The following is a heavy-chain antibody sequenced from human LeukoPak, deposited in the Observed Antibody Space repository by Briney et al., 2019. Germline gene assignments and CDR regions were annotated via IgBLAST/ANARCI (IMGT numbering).Heavy chain of an antibody. V-gene: IGHV3-30*02. CDR2: IRYDGSNK. J-gene: IGHJ4*02. D-gene: IGHD5-24*01. CDR3: AKYLWGDGYNYLFDY. Sequence: PGGSLRLSCAASGFTFSSYGMHWVRQAPGKGLEWVAFIRYDGSNKYYADSVKGRFTISRDNSKNTLYLQMNSLRAEDTAVYYCAKYLWGDGYNYLFDYWGQGTLVTVSS. CDR1: GFTFSSYG.